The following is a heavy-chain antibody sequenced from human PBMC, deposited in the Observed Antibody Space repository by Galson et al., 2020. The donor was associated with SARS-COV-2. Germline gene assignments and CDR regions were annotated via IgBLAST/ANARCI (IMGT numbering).Heavy chain of an antibody. CDR3: ARQILTGDDSVYYCYF. CDR2: IYYTESN. J-gene: IGHJ4*02. CDR1: GGSISSSTYY. D-gene: IGHD3-9*01. V-gene: IGHV4-39*01. Sequence: SETLSLTCTVSGGSISSSTYYWGWVRQPPGERLEWIGSIYYTESNYYNPSLTSRVTMSVDTSRNQFSLKLSSVTAADTAVYYCARQILTGDDSVYYCYFWGQGTRVTGS.